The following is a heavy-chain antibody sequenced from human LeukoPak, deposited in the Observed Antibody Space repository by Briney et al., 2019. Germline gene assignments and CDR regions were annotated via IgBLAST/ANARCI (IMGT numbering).Heavy chain of an antibody. Sequence: SETLSLTCTVSGGSISSYYWSWIRQPAGKGLEWIGRIYTRGSTNYNPSLKSRVTMSVDTSKNQFSLKLSSVTAADTAVYYCARDGYYYDSSGYGLDYWGQGTLVTVSS. CDR3: ARDGYYYDSSGYGLDY. V-gene: IGHV4-4*07. J-gene: IGHJ4*02. D-gene: IGHD3-22*01. CDR2: IYTRGST. CDR1: GGSISSYY.